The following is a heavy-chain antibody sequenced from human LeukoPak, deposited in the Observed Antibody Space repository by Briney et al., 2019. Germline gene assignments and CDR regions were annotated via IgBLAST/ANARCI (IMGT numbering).Heavy chain of an antibody. V-gene: IGHV1-2*02. Sequence: ASVKVSCKASGYTFTGYYMHWVRQAPGQGLEWMGWTNPNSGGTNYAQKFQGRVTMTRDTSISTAYMELSRLRSDDTAVYYCARDDILTGSRWFDPWGQGTLVTVSS. J-gene: IGHJ5*02. D-gene: IGHD3-9*01. CDR1: GYTFTGYY. CDR3: ARDDILTGSRWFDP. CDR2: TNPNSGGT.